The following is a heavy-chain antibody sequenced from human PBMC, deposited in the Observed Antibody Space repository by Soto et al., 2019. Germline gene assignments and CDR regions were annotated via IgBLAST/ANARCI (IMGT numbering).Heavy chain of an antibody. V-gene: IGHV3-21*01. Sequence: GGSLRLCCAASGFTFSSYSMNWVRQAPGKGLEWVSSISSSSSYIYYADSVKGRFTISRDNAKNSLYLQMNSLRAEDTAVYYCARWESGRSDAFDIWGQGTMVTVSS. CDR2: ISSSSSYI. CDR1: GFTFSSYS. CDR3: ARWESGRSDAFDI. J-gene: IGHJ3*02. D-gene: IGHD1-26*01.